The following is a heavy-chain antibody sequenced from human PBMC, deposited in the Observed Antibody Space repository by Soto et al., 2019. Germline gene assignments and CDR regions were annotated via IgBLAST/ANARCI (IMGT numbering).Heavy chain of an antibody. CDR2: IYYSGST. J-gene: IGHJ4*02. CDR3: ARTNDIVLVPAATHFDY. D-gene: IGHD2-2*01. Sequence: PSETLSLTCTVSGGSISSGDYYWSWIRQPPGKGLEWIGYIYYSGSTYYNPSLKSRVTISVDTSKNQFSLKLSSVTAADTAVYYCARTNDIVLVPAATHFDYWGQGTLVTVSS. V-gene: IGHV4-30-4*01. CDR1: GGSISSGDYY.